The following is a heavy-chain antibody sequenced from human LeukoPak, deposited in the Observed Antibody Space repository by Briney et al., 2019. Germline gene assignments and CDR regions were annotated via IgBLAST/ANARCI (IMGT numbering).Heavy chain of an antibody. Sequence: GGSLRLSCAAPGFTFSSYWMSWVRQAPGKGLEWVANIKQDGSEKYYVDSVKGRFTISRDNAKNSLYLQMNSLRAEDTAVYYCARMRDWFDPWGQGTLVTVSS. CDR3: ARMRDWFDP. CDR1: GFTFSSYW. J-gene: IGHJ5*02. CDR2: IKQDGSEK. V-gene: IGHV3-7*03.